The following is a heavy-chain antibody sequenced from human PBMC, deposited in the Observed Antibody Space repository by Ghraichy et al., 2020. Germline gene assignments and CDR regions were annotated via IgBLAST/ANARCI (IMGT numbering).Heavy chain of an antibody. Sequence: GESLNISCAASGFTFSSYAMSWVRQAPGKGLEWVSAISGSGGSTYYADSVKGRFTISRDNSKNTLYLQMNSLRAEDTAVYYCAKDLLLGGYGMDVWGQGTTVTVSS. CDR2: ISGSGGST. CDR3: AKDLLLGGYGMDV. CDR1: GFTFSSYA. V-gene: IGHV3-23*01. J-gene: IGHJ6*02. D-gene: IGHD1-26*01.